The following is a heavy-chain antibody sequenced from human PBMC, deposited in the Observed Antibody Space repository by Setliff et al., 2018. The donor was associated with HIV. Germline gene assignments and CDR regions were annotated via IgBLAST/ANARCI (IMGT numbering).Heavy chain of an antibody. CDR3: ARRGDYYYYYAMDF. CDR2: VSSDGSSK. CDR1: GFTFDTYW. Sequence: GGSLRLSCAASGFTFDTYWMHWVRQAPRKGLVWVSRVSSDGSSKTYADSVKDRFTISRDNAKNSLYLQMNSLRAEDTAVYYCARRGDYYYYYAMDFWGQGTTVTVSS. D-gene: IGHD3-10*01. J-gene: IGHJ6*02. V-gene: IGHV3-74*01.